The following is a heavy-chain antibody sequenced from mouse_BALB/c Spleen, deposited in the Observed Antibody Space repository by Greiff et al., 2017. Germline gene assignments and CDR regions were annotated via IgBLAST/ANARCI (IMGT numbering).Heavy chain of an antibody. D-gene: IGHD1-1*01. CDR3: ARVITTVVATGDYAMDY. Sequence: VQLQQSGAELMKPGASVKISCKATGYTFSSYWIEWVKQRPGHGLEWIGEILPGSGSTNYNEKFKGKATFTADTSSNTAYMQLSSLTSEDSAVYYCARVITTVVATGDYAMDYWGQGTSVTVSS. J-gene: IGHJ4*01. CDR1: GYTFSSYW. CDR2: ILPGSGST. V-gene: IGHV1-9*01.